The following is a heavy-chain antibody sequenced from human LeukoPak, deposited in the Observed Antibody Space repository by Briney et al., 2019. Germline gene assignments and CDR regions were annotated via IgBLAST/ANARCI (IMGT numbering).Heavy chain of an antibody. J-gene: IGHJ4*02. D-gene: IGHD2-2*01. CDR2: ISSSSSTI. CDR3: ARAYSGGGIVVVPAAN. V-gene: IGHV3-48*04. CDR1: GFTFSSYS. Sequence: GGSLRLSCAASGFTFSSYSMNWVRQAPGKGLEWVSYISSSSSTIYYADSVKGRFTISRDDVKNSLYLQMNSLRAEDTAVYYCARAYSGGGIVVVPAANWGQGTLVTVSS.